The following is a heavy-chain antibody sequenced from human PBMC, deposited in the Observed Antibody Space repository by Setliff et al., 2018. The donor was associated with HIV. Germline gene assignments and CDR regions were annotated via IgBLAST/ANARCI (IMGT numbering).Heavy chain of an antibody. J-gene: IGHJ5*02. Sequence: SETLSLTCKVSGAPISSYYWNWIRQPPGKGLESIGTIYYSGSTYYKSSLKSRLTISVDTSKNQFSLKMSSVTAEDTAVYYCVRDHRPSNNNWHHWFDPWGQGTLVTVSS. CDR1: GAPISSYY. D-gene: IGHD1-1*01. V-gene: IGHV4-59*12. CDR3: VRDHRPSNNNWHHWFDP. CDR2: IYYSGST.